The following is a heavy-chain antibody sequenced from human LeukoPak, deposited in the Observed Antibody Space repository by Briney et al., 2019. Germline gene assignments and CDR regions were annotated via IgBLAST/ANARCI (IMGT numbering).Heavy chain of an antibody. D-gene: IGHD3-3*01. CDR2: IKEDGSEK. CDR3: ARAGRTPRFGVVIPPGRYFDL. CDR1: QFMFSSYW. Sequence: GGSLRLSCAASQFMFSSYWMSWVRQAPGKGLEWVANIKEDGSEKYYVDSVKGRFTISRDNAKNSLFLQMNSLRVEDTAVYYCARAGRTPRFGVVIPPGRYFDLWGRGTLVTVSS. J-gene: IGHJ2*01. V-gene: IGHV3-7*01.